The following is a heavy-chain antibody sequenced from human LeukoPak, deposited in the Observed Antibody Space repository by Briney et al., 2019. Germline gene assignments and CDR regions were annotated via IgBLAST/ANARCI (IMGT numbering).Heavy chain of an antibody. D-gene: IGHD3-10*01. V-gene: IGHV3-21*01. J-gene: IGHJ3*02. CDR3: ARLSRGSGRDAFDI. CDR1: GFTFSSYS. Sequence: PGGSLRLSCAASGFTFSSYSMNWVRQAPGKGLEWVSSISSSSSYIYYADSVKGRFTISRDNAKNSLYLQMNRLRAEDTAVYYCARLSRGSGRDAFDIWGQGTMVTVSS. CDR2: ISSSSSYI.